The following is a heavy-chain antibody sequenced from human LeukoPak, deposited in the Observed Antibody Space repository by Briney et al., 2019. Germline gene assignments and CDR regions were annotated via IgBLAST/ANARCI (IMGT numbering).Heavy chain of an antibody. CDR2: IYHRGTT. D-gene: IGHD2-15*01. CDR3: ASARWNY. Sequence: PSETLSFTCGVYGGSFTANYWRWLRQPPGKELVWGGEIYHRGTTNDNPSLNSLITTAVDSSKTPFSLKLSSVSAAATAVYYAASARWNYWGQGALVTVSS. V-gene: IGHV4-34*01. CDR1: GGSFTANY. J-gene: IGHJ4*02.